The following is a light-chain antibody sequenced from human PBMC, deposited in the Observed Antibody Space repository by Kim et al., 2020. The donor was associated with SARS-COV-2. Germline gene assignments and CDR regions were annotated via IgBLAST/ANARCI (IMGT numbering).Light chain of an antibody. J-gene: IGKJ2*01. V-gene: IGKV3-20*01. CDR1: QSIRSNF. CDR2: GAS. CDR3: QQYGSSPYT. Sequence: EIVLTQSPGTLSLSPGETATLSCRASQSIRSNFLAWYQQKPGQAPRLVIFGASSRAAGIPDRFRGSESGADFSLTISRLEPEDFAVYYCQQYGSSPYTFGQGTTVDI.